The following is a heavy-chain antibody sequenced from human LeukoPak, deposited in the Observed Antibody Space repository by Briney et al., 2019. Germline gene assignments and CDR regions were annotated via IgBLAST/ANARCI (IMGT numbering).Heavy chain of an antibody. CDR2: ISSSGSPI. CDR3: ARDDRLDDGYNFCD. Sequence: GVSLRLSCAASGFTFRDYYMSWIRQAPGRGLEGVSSISSSGSPIYDADSVKGRFTIYRDNAKNSLYLQMNSMRADDTAVYYCARDDRLDDGYNFCDWGQGTLVTVSS. V-gene: IGHV3-11*04. D-gene: IGHD5-24*01. CDR1: GFTFRDYY. J-gene: IGHJ4*02.